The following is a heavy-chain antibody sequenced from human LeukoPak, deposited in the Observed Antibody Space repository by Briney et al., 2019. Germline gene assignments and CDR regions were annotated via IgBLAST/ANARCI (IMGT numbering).Heavy chain of an antibody. D-gene: IGHD3-10*01. J-gene: IGHJ4*02. Sequence: ASVKVSCKASGYTFTSYDINWVRQATGQGLEWMGWMNPNSGNIGYAQKFQGRVTMTRNTSISTAYMELSSLRSEDTAVYYCARANEYYYGSGSYKFDYWGQGTLVTVSS. CDR3: ARANEYYYGSGSYKFDY. CDR1: GYTFTSYD. V-gene: IGHV1-8*01. CDR2: MNPNSGNI.